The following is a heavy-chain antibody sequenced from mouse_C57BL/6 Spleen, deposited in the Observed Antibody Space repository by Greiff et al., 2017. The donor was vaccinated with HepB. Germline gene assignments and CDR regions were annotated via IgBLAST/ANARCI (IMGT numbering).Heavy chain of an antibody. J-gene: IGHJ4*01. CDR3: ATDGYYGDYYAMDY. D-gene: IGHD2-3*01. CDR2: ISYDGSN. Sequence: EVKLQESGPGLVKPSQSLSLTCSVTGYSITSGYYWNWIRQFPGNKLEWMGYISYDGSNNYNPSLKNRISITRDTSKNQFFLKLNSVTTEDTATYYCATDGYYGDYYAMDYWGQGTSVTVSS. CDR1: GYSITSGYY. V-gene: IGHV3-6*01.